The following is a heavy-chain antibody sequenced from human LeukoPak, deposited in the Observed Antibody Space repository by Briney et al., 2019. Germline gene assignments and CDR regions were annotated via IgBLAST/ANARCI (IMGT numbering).Heavy chain of an antibody. CDR3: ARIRLTYYYDSSGHFDY. CDR1: GGSISSGGYP. Sequence: PSETLSLTCAVSGGSISSGGYPWSWIRQPPGKGLEWIGYIYHSGSTYYNPSLKSRVTISVDRSKNQFSLKLSSVTAADTAVYYCARIRLTYYYDSSGHFDYWGQGTLVTVSS. J-gene: IGHJ4*02. CDR2: IYHSGST. V-gene: IGHV4-30-2*01. D-gene: IGHD3-22*01.